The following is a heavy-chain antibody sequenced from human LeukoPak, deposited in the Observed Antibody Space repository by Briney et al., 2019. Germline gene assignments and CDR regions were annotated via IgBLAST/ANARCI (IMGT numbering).Heavy chain of an antibody. D-gene: IGHD3-22*01. J-gene: IGHJ4*02. CDR2: INPNSGDT. CDR3: ARVGKYYDSSGPFDS. CDR1: GYTFTGYF. V-gene: IGHV1-2*02. Sequence: GATVKVSCKASGYTFTGYFIHWVRQAPGQGLEWMGWINPNSGDTNYAQKFQGRVTMTRDTSISTAYMELSRLRSDDTAVYYCARVGKYYDSSGPFDSWSQGTPVTVSS.